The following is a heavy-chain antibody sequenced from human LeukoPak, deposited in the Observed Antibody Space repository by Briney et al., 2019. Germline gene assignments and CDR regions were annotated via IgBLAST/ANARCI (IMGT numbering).Heavy chain of an antibody. CDR2: ISYDGNNK. V-gene: IGHV3-30*03. Sequence: GGSLRLSCAASGFTVSSNYMSWVRQAPGKGLEWVAVISYDGNNKYYADSVKGRFIISRDNSKNTLYLQMNSLRADDTAVYYCARDGNYDLWGGYYGGGDVWGKGTTVTVSS. CDR3: ARDGNYDLWGGYYGGGDV. J-gene: IGHJ6*04. D-gene: IGHD3-3*01. CDR1: GFTVSSNY.